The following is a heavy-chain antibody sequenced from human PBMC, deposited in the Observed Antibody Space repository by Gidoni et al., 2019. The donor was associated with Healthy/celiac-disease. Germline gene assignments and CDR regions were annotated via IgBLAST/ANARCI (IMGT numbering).Heavy chain of an antibody. CDR3: ARALVVVPAATDPLPPYYFDY. Sequence: EVQLVESGGGLVQPGGSLRLSCAASGFTVSSNYMSWVRQAPGKGLEWVSVIYSGGSTYYADSVKGRFTISRDNSKNTLYLQMNSLRAEDTAVYYCARALVVVPAATDPLPPYYFDYWGQGTLVTVSS. CDR1: GFTVSSNY. V-gene: IGHV3-66*01. J-gene: IGHJ4*02. D-gene: IGHD2-2*01. CDR2: IYSGGST.